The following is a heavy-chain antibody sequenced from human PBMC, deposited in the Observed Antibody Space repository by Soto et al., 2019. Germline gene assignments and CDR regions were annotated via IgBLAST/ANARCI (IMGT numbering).Heavy chain of an antibody. CDR1: GFTFSSYA. CDR2: ISYDGSNK. J-gene: IGHJ6*02. Sequence: QVQLVESGGGVVQPGRSLRLSCAASGFTFSSYAMHWVRQAPGKGLEWVAVISYDGSNKYYADSVKGRFTISRDNPKNTLYLNMNSLKAEDTAVYYCARGSRNWNYMIDYYYGMDVWGQGTTVTVSS. CDR3: ARGSRNWNYMIDYYYGMDV. V-gene: IGHV3-30-3*01. D-gene: IGHD1-7*01.